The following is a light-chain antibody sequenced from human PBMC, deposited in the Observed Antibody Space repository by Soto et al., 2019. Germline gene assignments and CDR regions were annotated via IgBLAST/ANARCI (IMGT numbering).Light chain of an antibody. Sequence: DIQMTQSPSSVSASVGDTVTITCRASQDILSWLAWYQQKPGEAPRLLIYASSNLQSGVPSRFSVSRSGTDFTLTISSLQPEDFATYYCQQANTCPITFGPGTRLDIK. J-gene: IGKJ3*01. CDR1: QDILSW. V-gene: IGKV1-12*01. CDR2: ASS. CDR3: QQANTCPIT.